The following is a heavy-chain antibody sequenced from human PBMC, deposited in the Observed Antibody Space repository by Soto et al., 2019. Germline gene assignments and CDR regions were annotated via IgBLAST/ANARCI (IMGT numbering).Heavy chain of an antibody. Sequence: QVQLQESGPGLVKPSETLSLTCTVSGGSISSYYWSWIRQPPGKGLEWIGYIDYSGSTNYNPSLKSRVTISVDTSKNPFSLSLSSVTAADTAVYYCARAPATLYSSSWYYFYSWGQGTLVTVSS. J-gene: IGHJ4*02. CDR3: ARAPATLYSSSWYYFYS. D-gene: IGHD6-13*01. CDR1: GGSISSYY. CDR2: IDYSGST. V-gene: IGHV4-59*01.